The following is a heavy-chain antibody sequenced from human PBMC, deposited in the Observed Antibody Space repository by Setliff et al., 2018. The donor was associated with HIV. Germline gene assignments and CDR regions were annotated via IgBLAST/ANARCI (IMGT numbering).Heavy chain of an antibody. J-gene: IGHJ6*03. CDR3: ARSPPTTFWSGYTYYYYMDV. V-gene: IGHV4-34*01. Sequence: PSETLSLTCAVYGGSFSGHYWSWIRQPPGKGLEWIGEVNHSGSTNYNPSLKSRVTISVDTSKNQFSLKLNSVTAADTAVYYCARSPPTTFWSGYTYYYYMDVWGKGTTVTVSS. CDR2: VNHSGST. CDR1: GGSFSGHY. D-gene: IGHD3-3*01.